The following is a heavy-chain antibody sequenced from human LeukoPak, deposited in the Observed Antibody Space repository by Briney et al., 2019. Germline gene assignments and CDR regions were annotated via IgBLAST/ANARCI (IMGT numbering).Heavy chain of an antibody. CDR1: GGSISSSSYH. CDR2: IYYSGST. J-gene: IGHJ5*02. V-gene: IGHV4-39*01. Sequence: SETLSLTCTVSGGSISSSSYHWGWIRQPPGKGLEWIGSIYYSGSTDYNPSLKSRVTISVATSKNQFSLKLTSVTAADTAVYYCATHFWSAYNWFDPWGQGTLVTVSS. CDR3: ATHFWSAYNWFDP. D-gene: IGHD3-3*02.